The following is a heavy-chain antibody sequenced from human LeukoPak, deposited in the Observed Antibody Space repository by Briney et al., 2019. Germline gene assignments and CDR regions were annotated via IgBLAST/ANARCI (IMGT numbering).Heavy chain of an antibody. J-gene: IGHJ5*02. V-gene: IGHV4-59*01. CDR3: ARGGDTMIGRLDWFDP. CDR1: GGSISSYY. Sequence: SETLSLTCTVSGGSISSYYWSWIRQPPGKGLEWIGYIYYSGSINYNPSLKSRVTISVDTSKNQFSLKLSSVTAADTAVYYCARGGDTMIGRLDWFDPWGQGTLVTVSS. CDR2: IYYSGSI. D-gene: IGHD3-22*01.